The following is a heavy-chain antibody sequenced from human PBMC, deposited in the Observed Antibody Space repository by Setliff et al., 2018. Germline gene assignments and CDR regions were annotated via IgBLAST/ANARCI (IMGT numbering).Heavy chain of an antibody. CDR2: IYYSGST. J-gene: IGHJ5*02. D-gene: IGHD3-3*01. CDR3: AGNNAHLEWLFAWFDP. V-gene: IGHV4-39*07. CDR1: GGSISSSRYY. Sequence: PSETLSLTCTVSGGSISSSRYYWGWIRQPPGKGLEWIGSIYYSGSTYYNPTLKSRVTISVDTSKNQFSLKLSSVTAADTAVYDCAGNNAHLEWLFAWFDPWGQGTLVTVSS.